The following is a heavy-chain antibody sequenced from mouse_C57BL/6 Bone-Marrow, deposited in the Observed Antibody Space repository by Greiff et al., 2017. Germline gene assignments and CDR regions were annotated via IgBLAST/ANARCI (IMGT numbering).Heavy chain of an antibody. D-gene: IGHD2-3*01. CDR1: GYTFTSYW. V-gene: IGHV1-7*01. Sequence: QVQLQQSGAELATPGASVTLSCKASGYTFTSYWMHWVKQRPGQGLEWIGYINPSSGYTKYNQKFKDKATLTADKSSSTAYMQLSSLTYEDSAVYYCARWVYDGYHYFDYWGQGTTLTVSS. CDR2: INPSSGYT. J-gene: IGHJ2*01. CDR3: ARWVYDGYHYFDY.